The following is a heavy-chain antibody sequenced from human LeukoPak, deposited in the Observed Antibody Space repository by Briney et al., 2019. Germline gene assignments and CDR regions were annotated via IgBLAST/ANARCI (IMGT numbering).Heavy chain of an antibody. V-gene: IGHV1-8*01. CDR3: ARGERLYFGELLLNNWFDP. D-gene: IGHD3-10*01. J-gene: IGHJ5*02. Sequence: ASVKVSCKASGYTFTSYDINWVRQATGQGLEWMGWMNPNSGNTGYAQKFQGRVTMTRNTSISTAYMELSSLRSEDTAVYYCARGERLYFGELLLNNWFDPWGQGTLVTVSS. CDR2: MNPNSGNT. CDR1: GYTFTSYD.